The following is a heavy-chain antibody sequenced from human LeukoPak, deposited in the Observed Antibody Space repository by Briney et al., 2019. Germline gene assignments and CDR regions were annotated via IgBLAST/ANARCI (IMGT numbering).Heavy chain of an antibody. Sequence: PGGSLRLSCAASGFTFSSYEMSWVRQAPGKGLEWVSTISVSGGSTYYADSVKGRFTISRDNSKNTLYLQMNSLRAEDTAVYYCAKYGDGGYYQPFDSWGQGTLVTVSS. D-gene: IGHD3-22*01. V-gene: IGHV3-23*01. CDR1: GFTFSSYE. J-gene: IGHJ4*02. CDR2: ISVSGGST. CDR3: AKYGDGGYYQPFDS.